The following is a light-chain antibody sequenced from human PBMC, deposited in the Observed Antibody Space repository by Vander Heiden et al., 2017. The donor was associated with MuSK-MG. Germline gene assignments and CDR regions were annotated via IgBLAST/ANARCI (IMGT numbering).Light chain of an antibody. J-gene: IGLJ3*02. Sequence: HSVLTQPPSASGTPGQRVTTSCSGSSSNIGSNAVNWYQQLPGTAPKLLIYSSTQRPSGVPDRFSASKSGTSVSLAISGLQSDDEADYYCAAWDDSLNGWVIGGGTKLTVL. V-gene: IGLV1-44*01. CDR2: SST. CDR3: AAWDDSLNGWV. CDR1: SSNIGSNA.